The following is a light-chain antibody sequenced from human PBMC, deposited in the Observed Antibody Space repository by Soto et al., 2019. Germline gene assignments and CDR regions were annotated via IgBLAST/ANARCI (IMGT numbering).Light chain of an antibody. CDR2: DAS. CDR1: QRISNSY. Sequence: LSQSPGTLSLSQGERATLSCRASQRISNSYLAWYQQKPGQAPRLLLYDASSRATGIPDRVSGSGSGTDFTLTISRLEPEDFAVYYCQQYARPPFAFGQGTK. J-gene: IGKJ2*01. V-gene: IGKV3-20*01. CDR3: QQYARPPFA.